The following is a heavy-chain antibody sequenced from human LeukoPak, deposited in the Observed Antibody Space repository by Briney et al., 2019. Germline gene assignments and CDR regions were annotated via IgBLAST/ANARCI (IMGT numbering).Heavy chain of an antibody. CDR1: GFTFSSYA. J-gene: IGHJ3*02. CDR2: ISYDGSNK. V-gene: IGHV3-30-3*01. CDR3: AKASGQFDSNDAFDI. Sequence: GGSLRLSCAASGFTFSSYAMHWVRQAPGKGLERVAVISYDGSNKYYADSVKGRFTISRDNSKKTMYLQMKSLRGEDTAVYYCAKASGQFDSNDAFDIWGQGTVVTVSS. D-gene: IGHD3-9*01.